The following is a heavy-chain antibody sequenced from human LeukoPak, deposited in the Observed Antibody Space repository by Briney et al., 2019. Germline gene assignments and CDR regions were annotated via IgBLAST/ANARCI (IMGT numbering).Heavy chain of an antibody. D-gene: IGHD3-16*02. CDR1: GFTFSSYA. V-gene: IGHV3-30*04. J-gene: IGHJ6*04. Sequence: PGRSLRLSCAASGFTFSSYAMHWVRQAPGKGLEWVAVISYDGSNKYYADSVKGRFTISRDNSKNTLYLQMNSLRAEDTAVYYCARSPCGGELSLCYYGMDVWGKGTTVTVSS. CDR2: ISYDGSNK. CDR3: ARSPCGGELSLCYYGMDV.